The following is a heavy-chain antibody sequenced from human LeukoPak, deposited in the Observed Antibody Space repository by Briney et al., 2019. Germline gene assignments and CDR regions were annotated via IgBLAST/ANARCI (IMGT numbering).Heavy chain of an antibody. CDR1: GFTFSSYA. CDR3: AKENPSGVSSWYYYGIDV. Sequence: GGSLRLSCAASGFTFSSYAMSWVRQAPGKGLECVSAISGSGGSTCYADSVKGRFTISRDNSKNTLYLQMNSLRAEDTAVYYCAKENPSGVSSWYYYGIDVWGQGTTVTVSS. CDR2: ISGSGGST. J-gene: IGHJ6*02. V-gene: IGHV3-23*01. D-gene: IGHD6-13*01.